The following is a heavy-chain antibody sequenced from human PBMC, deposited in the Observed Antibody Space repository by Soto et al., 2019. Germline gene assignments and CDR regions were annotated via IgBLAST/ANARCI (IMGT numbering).Heavy chain of an antibody. D-gene: IGHD1-26*01. Sequence: SETLSLTCTVSGGSISSGGYYWSWIRQHPGKGLEWIGYIYYSGSTYYNPSLKSRVTISVDTSKNQFSLKLSSVTAADTAVYYCARAEVGLLENCFDPWGQGTLVTVSS. CDR3: ARAEVGLLENCFDP. V-gene: IGHV4-31*03. CDR2: IYYSGST. J-gene: IGHJ5*02. CDR1: GGSISSGGYY.